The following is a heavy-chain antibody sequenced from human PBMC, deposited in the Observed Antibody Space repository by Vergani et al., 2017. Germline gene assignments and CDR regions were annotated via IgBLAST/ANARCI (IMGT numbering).Heavy chain of an antibody. CDR3: ARSSWIQLWANWFDP. CDR2: ITSSSSTT. Sequence: EVQLVESGGGLVKPGGSLRLSCAASGFSFSSYSMNWVRQAPGKGLEWVSYITSSSSTTRYADSVRGRFFISRDNAKNRLYLEMENVGAEDTAVYYCARSSWIQLWANWFDPWGQGTLVTVSS. J-gene: IGHJ5*02. D-gene: IGHD5-18*01. CDR1: GFSFSSYS. V-gene: IGHV3-48*01.